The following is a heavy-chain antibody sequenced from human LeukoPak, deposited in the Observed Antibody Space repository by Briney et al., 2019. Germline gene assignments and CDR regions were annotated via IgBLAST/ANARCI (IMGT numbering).Heavy chain of an antibody. V-gene: IGHV7-4-1*02. CDR3: ARDGGTMVRGVTYYYYGMDV. CDR1: GYTFTSYA. CDR2: INTNTGNP. Sequence: ASAKVSCKASGYTFTSYAMNWVRQAPGQGLEWMGWINTNTGNPTYAQGFTGRFVFSLDTSVSTAYLQISSLKAEDTAVYYCARDGGTMVRGVTYYYYGMDVWGQGTTVTVSS. D-gene: IGHD3-10*01. J-gene: IGHJ6*02.